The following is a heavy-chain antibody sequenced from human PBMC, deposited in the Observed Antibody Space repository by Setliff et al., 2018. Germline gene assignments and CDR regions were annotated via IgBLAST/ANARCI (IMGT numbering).Heavy chain of an antibody. D-gene: IGHD5-18*01. Sequence: HPGGSLRLSCAASGFTVSSNYMSWVRQAPGKGLEWVSVIYSGGSTYYADSVKGRFTISRDNSKNTLYLQMNSLRAEDTAVYYCAKEGGYSYGYDFDYWGQGTLVTVSS. CDR1: GFTVSSNY. CDR3: AKEGGYSYGYDFDY. V-gene: IGHV3-53*01. J-gene: IGHJ4*02. CDR2: IYSGGST.